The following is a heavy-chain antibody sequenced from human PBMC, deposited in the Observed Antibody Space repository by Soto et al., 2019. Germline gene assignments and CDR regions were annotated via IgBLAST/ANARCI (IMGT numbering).Heavy chain of an antibody. V-gene: IGHV1-69*01. D-gene: IGHD2-15*01. Sequence: QVQLVQSGAEVKKPGSSVKVSCKAPGGTFSSYAISWVRQAPGQGLEWMGGIIPIFGTAKYAQKFKGRVRITADESTSTGYMELSSLRSEDTAVYYCARSQGGSSSLDIYYYYYYGMDVWGQGTTVTVSS. CDR1: GGTFSSYA. CDR2: IIPIFGTA. J-gene: IGHJ6*02. CDR3: ARSQGGSSSLDIYYYYYYGMDV.